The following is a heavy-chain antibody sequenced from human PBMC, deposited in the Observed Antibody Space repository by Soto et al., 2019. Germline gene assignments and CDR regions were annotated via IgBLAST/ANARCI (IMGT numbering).Heavy chain of an antibody. J-gene: IGHJ5*02. Sequence: QVQLQESGPGLAKPSETLSLTCTVSGDSMKGGGFYWSWIRQYPGKGLEYIGSIYFSGNTYYNPSLESRIALSVDASKNQFFLSLSSVTAADPAVYFCARISGKFGWFDPWGQGTLVTVSS. V-gene: IGHV4-31*03. CDR3: ARISGKFGWFDP. CDR1: GDSMKGGGFY. D-gene: IGHD3-16*01. CDR2: IYFSGNT.